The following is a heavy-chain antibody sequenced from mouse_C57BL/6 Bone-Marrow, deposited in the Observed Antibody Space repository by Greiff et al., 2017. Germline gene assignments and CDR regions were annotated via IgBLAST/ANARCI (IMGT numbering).Heavy chain of an antibody. V-gene: IGHV5-17*01. J-gene: IGHJ3*01. Sequence: EVQGVESGGGLVKPGGSLKLSCAASGFTFSDYGMHWVRQAPEKGLAWVAYISSGSSTIYYAATVKGRFTISRDNAKNTLFLQMTSLRSEDTARYYCARPETGTWFAYWGQGTLVTVSA. CDR1: GFTFSDYG. D-gene: IGHD4-1*01. CDR3: ARPETGTWFAY. CDR2: ISSGSSTI.